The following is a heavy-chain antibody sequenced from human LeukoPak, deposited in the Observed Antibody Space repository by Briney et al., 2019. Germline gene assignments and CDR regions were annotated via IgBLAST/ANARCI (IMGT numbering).Heavy chain of an antibody. V-gene: IGHV3-48*01. CDR3: ARFAAGGSYYYYMDV. D-gene: IGHD6-25*01. Sequence: GGSLRLSCAASGFTFSSYTMNWVRQPPGKGLEWVSNIGTNSTTIYYADSVKGRFTISRDNAKDSLYLQMNSLRADDTAVYYCARFAAGGSYYYYMDVWGKGTTVTVSS. CDR1: GFTFSSYT. J-gene: IGHJ6*03. CDR2: IGTNSTTI.